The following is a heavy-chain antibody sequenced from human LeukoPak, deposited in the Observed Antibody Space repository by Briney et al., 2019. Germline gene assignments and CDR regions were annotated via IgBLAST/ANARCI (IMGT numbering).Heavy chain of an antibody. CDR2: IIPLFRIA. CDR1: GGTFNTSG. CDR3: ARIRSSWYYFDY. J-gene: IGHJ4*02. D-gene: IGHD6-13*01. Sequence: ASVRVSCKTSGGTFNTSGVTWVRQAPGQGLEWMGGIIPLFRIAHYAQKFQGRISITAAESRSTVYMELRRLRSEDTAVYYCARIRSSWYYFDYWGQGTLVTVSS. V-gene: IGHV1-69*01.